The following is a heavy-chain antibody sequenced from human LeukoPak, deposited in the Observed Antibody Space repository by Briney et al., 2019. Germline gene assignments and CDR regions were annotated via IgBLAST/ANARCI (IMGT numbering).Heavy chain of an antibody. V-gene: IGHV4-59*01. Sequence: SETLSLTCTVSGGSISSYYWSWIRQPPGKGLEWIGYIYYSGSTNYNPSLKGRVTISVDTSKNQFSLKLSSVTAADTAVYYCARGPDRADYYYYYMDVWGKGTTVTISS. CDR3: ARGPDRADYYYYYMDV. D-gene: IGHD6-25*01. CDR2: IYYSGST. J-gene: IGHJ6*03. CDR1: GGSISSYY.